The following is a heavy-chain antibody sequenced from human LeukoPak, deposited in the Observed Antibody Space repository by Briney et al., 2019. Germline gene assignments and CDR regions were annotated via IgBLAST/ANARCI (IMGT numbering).Heavy chain of an antibody. CDR3: ARDVGYDSSGSYPYYFDY. Sequence: GWSLRLSCAASRFTLNNYWMIWVRQATAKGLEGVANIKQDGGEKHYVDSVQGRFTICRDNAKNSLYLQMNSLRAEDTAVDYCARDVGYDSSGSYPYYFDYWGLGTLVTVSS. CDR1: RFTLNNYW. J-gene: IGHJ4*02. CDR2: IKQDGGEK. V-gene: IGHV3-7*05. D-gene: IGHD3-22*01.